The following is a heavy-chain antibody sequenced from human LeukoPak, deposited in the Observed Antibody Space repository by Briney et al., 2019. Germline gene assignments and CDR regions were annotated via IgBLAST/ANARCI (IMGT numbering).Heavy chain of an antibody. J-gene: IGHJ4*02. CDR3: ARAPSDYDFWSGYLHQYFDY. V-gene: IGHV4-59*11. Sequence: SETLSLTCTVSGGSISSHYWSWIRQPPGKGLEWIGYIYYSGSTNYNPSLKSRVTIPVDTSKNQFSLKLSSVTAADTAVYYCARAPSDYDFWSGYLHQYFDYWGQGTLVTVSS. D-gene: IGHD3-3*01. CDR1: GGSISSHY. CDR2: IYYSGST.